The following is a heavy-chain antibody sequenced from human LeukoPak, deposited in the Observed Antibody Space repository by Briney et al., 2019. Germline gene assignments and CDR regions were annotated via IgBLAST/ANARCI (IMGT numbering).Heavy chain of an antibody. CDR1: GGSISSSSYY. V-gene: IGHV4-39*01. Sequence: SETLSLTCTVSGGSISSSSYYWGWIRQPPGKGLEWIGSIYYSGTTYYNPSLKSRVTISVDTSKNQFSLKLSSVTAADTAVYYCARLNRDNWFDPWGQGTLVTVSS. CDR3: ARLNRDNWFDP. J-gene: IGHJ5*02. D-gene: IGHD1-14*01. CDR2: IYYSGTT.